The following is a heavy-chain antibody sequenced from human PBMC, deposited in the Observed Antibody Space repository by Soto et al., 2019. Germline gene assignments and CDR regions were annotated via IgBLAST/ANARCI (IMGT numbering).Heavy chain of an antibody. J-gene: IGHJ4*02. Sequence: SQTLSLTCAISGDSVSSNSAAWNWIRQSPSRGLEWLGRTYYRSKWYNDYAVSVKSRITINPDTSKNQFSLQLNSVTPEDTAVYYCARGVFVTIFGVVIASPYFDYRGQGTLVTVSS. CDR1: GDSVSSNSAA. CDR2: TYYRSKWYN. CDR3: ARGVFVTIFGVVIASPYFDY. D-gene: IGHD3-3*01. V-gene: IGHV6-1*01.